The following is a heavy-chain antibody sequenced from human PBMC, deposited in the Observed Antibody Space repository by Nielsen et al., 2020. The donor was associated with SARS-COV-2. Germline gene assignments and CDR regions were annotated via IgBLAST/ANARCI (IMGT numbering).Heavy chain of an antibody. D-gene: IGHD5-24*01. V-gene: IGHV3-7*01. CDR1: GFTFSNYW. CDR3: ARDGYSDY. CDR2: INQDGSET. J-gene: IGHJ4*02. Sequence: GESLKISCAASGFTFSNYWMSWVRQAPGKGLEWVANINQDGSETHYVDSVKGRFTISRDNAKNSLSLQMNSLRAEDTAVYYCARDGYSDYWGQGTLVTVSS.